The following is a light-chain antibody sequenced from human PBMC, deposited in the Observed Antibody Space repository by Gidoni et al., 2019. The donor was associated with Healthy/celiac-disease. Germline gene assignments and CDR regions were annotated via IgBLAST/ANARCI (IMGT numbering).Light chain of an antibody. J-gene: IGLJ2*01. CDR2: GNS. V-gene: IGLV1-40*01. CDR1: SSNIGAGDD. CDR3: QSYDSSLSGVV. Sequence: SVLTQPPSVSGGPGPRVPTACPGSSSNIGAGDDVPWYQQRPGTAPKRPIYGNSNRPSGVPDRFSGSKSGTSASLAITGLQAEDEADYYCQSYDSSLSGVVFGGGTKLTVL.